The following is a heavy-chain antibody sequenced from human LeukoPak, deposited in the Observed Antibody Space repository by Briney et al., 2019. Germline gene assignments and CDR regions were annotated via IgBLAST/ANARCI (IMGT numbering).Heavy chain of an antibody. D-gene: IGHD6-13*01. Sequence: KPSETLSLTCTVSGGSISSYYWSWIRQPAGKGLEWIGRIYMSGSTNYNSSLKSRVNMSVDTSKNQLSLNLSSVTAADTAVYYCAREAGSSWSRGLDIWGQGTVVTVSS. J-gene: IGHJ3*02. V-gene: IGHV4-4*07. CDR2: IYMSGST. CDR3: AREAGSSWSRGLDI. CDR1: GGSISSYY.